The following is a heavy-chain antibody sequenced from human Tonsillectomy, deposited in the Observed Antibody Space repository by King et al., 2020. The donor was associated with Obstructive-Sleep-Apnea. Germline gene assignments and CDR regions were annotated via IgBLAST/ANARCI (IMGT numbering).Heavy chain of an antibody. CDR1: GFTLSDYD. V-gene: IGHV3-11*06. CDR2: ITSSSSNT. D-gene: IGHD1-14*01. J-gene: IGHJ4*02. CDR3: ARIYNPFDY. Sequence: VQLVESGGGLVKPGGSLRLSCAASGFTLSDYDMSWIRQAPGKGLEWVSHITSSSSNTNYADSVEGRFTISRDNAKNSLYLQMNSLRAEDTAVYYCARIYNPFDYXGQGTLVTVSS.